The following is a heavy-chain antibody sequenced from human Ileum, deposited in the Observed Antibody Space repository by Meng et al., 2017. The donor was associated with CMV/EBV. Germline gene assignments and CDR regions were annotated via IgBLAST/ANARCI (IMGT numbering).Heavy chain of an antibody. J-gene: IGHJ4*02. Sequence: SLIISCAAPGFTFSDYYMSWNRQAPGNGLEWVSYISSSGSTIYYADAVKGRFTISRDNAKNSLSLQTNTLGAEDTAVYYCARGRTRAGGDYWGQGTLVTVSS. CDR1: GFTFSDYY. CDR3: ARGRTRAGGDY. D-gene: IGHD1-14*01. V-gene: IGHV3-11*01. CDR2: ISSSGSTI.